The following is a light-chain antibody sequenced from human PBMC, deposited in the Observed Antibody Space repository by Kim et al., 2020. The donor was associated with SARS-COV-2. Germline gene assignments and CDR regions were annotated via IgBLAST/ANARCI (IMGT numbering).Light chain of an antibody. CDR1: QSVSIS. Sequence: WSPGERATLSGRASQSVSISLAWYQHKPGPAPRLLIYDASNRATGIPASFSVSGSGPDFTLTISSLEPEGFAVYYCQQRSNWPLTFGGGTKVDI. J-gene: IGKJ4*01. CDR3: QQRSNWPLT. CDR2: DAS. V-gene: IGKV3-11*01.